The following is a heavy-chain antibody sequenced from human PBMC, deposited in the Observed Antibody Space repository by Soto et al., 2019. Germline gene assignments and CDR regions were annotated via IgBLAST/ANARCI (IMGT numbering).Heavy chain of an antibody. CDR2: TYYRSKWYS. CDR1: GDSVSSSNAA. J-gene: IGHJ5*01. V-gene: IGHV6-1*01. D-gene: IGHD6-13*01. Sequence: SQTLSLTCAISGDSVSSSNAAWNWIRLSPSRGLEWLGRTYYRSKWYSDYPVSVRGRITINADTSKNQFSLQLNPVTPEDTAVYYCARGVQQLNWFDPWGQGTLVTVSS. CDR3: ARGVQQLNWFDP.